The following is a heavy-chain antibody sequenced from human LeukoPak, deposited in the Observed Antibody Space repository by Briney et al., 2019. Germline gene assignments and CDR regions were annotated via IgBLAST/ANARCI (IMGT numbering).Heavy chain of an antibody. J-gene: IGHJ3*02. V-gene: IGHV3-23*01. CDR2: ISGRGGST. CDR1: GFTFSSYA. Sequence: GGTLRLSCAASGFTFSSYAMSWARQAPGKGLEWVLAISGRGGSTLYADSVEGRLTISRDKSKNTLYRKMNRLIAEDTAVYSCAKETNTIFGDTGSAFDSWGQGTMVTVAS. D-gene: IGHD3-3*01. CDR3: AKETNTIFGDTGSAFDS.